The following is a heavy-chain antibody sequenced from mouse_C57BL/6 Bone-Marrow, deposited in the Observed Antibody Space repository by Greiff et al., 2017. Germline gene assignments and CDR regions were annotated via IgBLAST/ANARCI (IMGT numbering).Heavy chain of an antibody. CDR2: ISDGGSYT. V-gene: IGHV5-4*01. Sequence: EVQVVQSGGGLVKPGGSLKLSCAASGFTFSSYAMSWVRQTPEKRLEWVATISDGGSYTYYPDNVKGRFTISRDNAKNNRYLQMSHLKSEDTAMYYCASYYGISYYAMDYWGQGTSVTVSS. CDR1: GFTFSSYA. CDR3: ASYYGISYYAMDY. D-gene: IGHD1-1*01. J-gene: IGHJ4*01.